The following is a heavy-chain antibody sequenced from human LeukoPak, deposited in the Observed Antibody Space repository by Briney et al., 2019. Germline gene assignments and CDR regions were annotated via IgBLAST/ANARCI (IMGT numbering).Heavy chain of an antibody. CDR3: AREGSGYYYDSTDPQGTYDY. CDR1: GGSISSSSYY. D-gene: IGHD3-22*01. J-gene: IGHJ4*02. V-gene: IGHV4-39*07. CDR2: IYYSGST. Sequence: PSETLSLTCTVSGGSISSSSYYWGWIRQPPGKGLEWIGSIYYSGSTYYNPSLKSRVTISVDTSKNQFSLKLSSVTAADTAVYYCAREGSGYYYDSTDPQGTYDYWGQGALVTVSS.